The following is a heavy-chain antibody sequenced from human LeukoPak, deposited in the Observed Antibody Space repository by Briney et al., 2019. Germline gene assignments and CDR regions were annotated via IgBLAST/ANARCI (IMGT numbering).Heavy chain of an antibody. CDR2: INHSGST. V-gene: IGHV4-34*01. D-gene: IGHD3-22*01. J-gene: IGHJ6*03. Sequence: PSETLSLTCAVYGGSFSGYYWSWIRQPPGKGLEWIGEINHSGSTNYNPSLKSRVTISVDTSKNQFSLKLSSVTAADTAVYYCARTCPYYDSSGYYNRYYYYYMDVWGKGTTVIVSS. CDR3: ARTCPYYDSSGYYNRYYYYYMDV. CDR1: GGSFSGYY.